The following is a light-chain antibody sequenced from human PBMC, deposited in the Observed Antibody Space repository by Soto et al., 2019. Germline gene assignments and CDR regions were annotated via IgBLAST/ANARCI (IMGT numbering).Light chain of an antibody. CDR1: QSISSW. V-gene: IGKV1-5*03. J-gene: IGKJ1*01. CDR2: KAS. CDR3: QQYNSYSAT. Sequence: DIQMTQSPSTPSASVGDRVTITCRASQSISSWLAWYQQKPGKAPKLLIYKASSLESGVPSRFSGSGSGTEFTLTISSLQPDDFATYYCQQYNSYSATFGQGTKVEIK.